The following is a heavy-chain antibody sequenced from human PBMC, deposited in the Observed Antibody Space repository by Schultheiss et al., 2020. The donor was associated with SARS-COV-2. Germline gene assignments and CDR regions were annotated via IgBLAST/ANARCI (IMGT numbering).Heavy chain of an antibody. D-gene: IGHD1-1*01. CDR1: GGSISSSN. CDR2: ISGSGGST. Sequence: GGSLRLSCAVSGGSISSSNWWSWVRQPPGKGLEWVSAISGSGGSTYYADSVKGRFTISRDNSKNTLYLQMNSLRAEDTAVYYCAKGELERQFTLCDYWGQGTLVTVSS. V-gene: IGHV3-23*01. CDR3: AKGELERQFTLCDY. J-gene: IGHJ4*02.